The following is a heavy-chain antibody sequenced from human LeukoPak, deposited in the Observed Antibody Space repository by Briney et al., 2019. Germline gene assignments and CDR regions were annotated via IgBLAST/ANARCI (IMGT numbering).Heavy chain of an antibody. CDR1: GFTFDDYA. CDR2: ISWNSGSI. Sequence: GRSLRLSCAASGFTFDDYAMHWVRQAPGKGLEWVSGISWNSGSIHYADSVKGRFTISRDNAKNSLSLQMNSLRAEDTALYYCAKDIANYYYYGMDVWGQGTTVTVSS. J-gene: IGHJ6*02. CDR3: AKDIANYYYYGMDV. V-gene: IGHV3-9*01.